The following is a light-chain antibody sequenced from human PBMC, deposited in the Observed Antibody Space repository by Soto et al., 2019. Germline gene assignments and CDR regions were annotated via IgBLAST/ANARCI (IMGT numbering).Light chain of an antibody. J-gene: IGKJ1*01. Sequence: EIVLTQSPGTLSLSPGERATLSCRPSQNVSSTYLDWYQQKPGQAPRLLIYAASSRATGIPDRFSGGASATDFTLTISRLEPEDFAVYYCRHYINSQWTFGQGTKVEIK. CDR2: AAS. CDR1: QNVSSTY. CDR3: RHYINSQWT. V-gene: IGKV3-20*01.